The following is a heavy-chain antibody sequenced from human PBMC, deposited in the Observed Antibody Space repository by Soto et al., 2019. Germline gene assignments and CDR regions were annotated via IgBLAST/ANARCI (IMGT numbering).Heavy chain of an antibody. CDR2: ISYDGSNK. V-gene: IGHV3-30-3*01. Sequence: QVQLVESGGGVVQPGRSLRLSCAASGFTFSSYAMHWVRQAPGKGLEWVTIISYDGSNKYYADSVKGRFTISRDNSKNTLYLQMNSLRAEDTAVYYCARDSYYYDSSGYYGYFDYWGQGTLVTVSS. D-gene: IGHD3-22*01. J-gene: IGHJ4*02. CDR3: ARDSYYYDSSGYYGYFDY. CDR1: GFTFSSYA.